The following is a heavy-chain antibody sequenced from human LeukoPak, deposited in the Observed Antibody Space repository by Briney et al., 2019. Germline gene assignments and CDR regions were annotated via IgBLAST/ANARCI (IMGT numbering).Heavy chain of an antibody. V-gene: IGHV4-34*01. Sequence: SETLSLTCAVYGGSFSDYYWNWIRQPPGKGLEWIGSIHYSGSTYYHPSLRSRVIISVDTSKNQFSLKLSSVTAADTAVYYCARAGSQTTNLNWFDPWGQGTLVTVSS. CDR1: GGSFSDYY. CDR3: ARAGSQTTNLNWFDP. D-gene: IGHD3-10*01. CDR2: IHYSGST. J-gene: IGHJ5*02.